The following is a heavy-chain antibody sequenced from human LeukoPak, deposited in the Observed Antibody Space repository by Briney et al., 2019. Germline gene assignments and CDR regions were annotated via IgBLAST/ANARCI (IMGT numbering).Heavy chain of an antibody. CDR2: INHSGST. CDR1: GGSFSGYF. CDR3: ARGPRGSGSYFKY. J-gene: IGHJ4*02. V-gene: IGHV4-34*01. Sequence: PSETLSLTCAVYGGSFSGYFWNWIRQPPGEGLEWIGEINHSGSTNYNASLDSRVIIPVDTSKNQFSLNLTSVTAADTAVYYCARGPRGSGSYFKYWGQGTLVTVSS. D-gene: IGHD3-10*01.